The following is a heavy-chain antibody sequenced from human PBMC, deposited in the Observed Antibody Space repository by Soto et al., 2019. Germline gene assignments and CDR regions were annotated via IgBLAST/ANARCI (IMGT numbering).Heavy chain of an antibody. D-gene: IGHD2-15*01. V-gene: IGHV1-69*12. Sequence: QVQLVQSGAEVKKPGSSVKVSCQASGGTFSSYAISWVRQAPGQGLEWMGGIIPIFGTANYAQKCQGRVTITADESTSTAYMELSSLISEDTAVYYCARDRDCSGGSCYAGVWFDPWGQGTLVTVSS. CDR3: ARDRDCSGGSCYAGVWFDP. J-gene: IGHJ5*02. CDR1: GGTFSSYA. CDR2: IIPIFGTA.